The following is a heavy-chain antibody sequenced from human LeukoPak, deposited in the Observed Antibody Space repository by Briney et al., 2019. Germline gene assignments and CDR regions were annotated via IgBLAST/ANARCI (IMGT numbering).Heavy chain of an antibody. CDR3: ARDYQWGPDY. Sequence: GGSLRLSCTASGFTFSSFSMNCVRQAPGKGLEWVSYISGSTTTIFYADSVQGRFTISRDNAKNSLYLQMNSLGDEDTAVYYCARDYQWGPDYWGQGTLVTVSS. V-gene: IGHV3-48*02. CDR2: ISGSTTTI. D-gene: IGHD2-8*01. CDR1: GFTFSSFS. J-gene: IGHJ4*02.